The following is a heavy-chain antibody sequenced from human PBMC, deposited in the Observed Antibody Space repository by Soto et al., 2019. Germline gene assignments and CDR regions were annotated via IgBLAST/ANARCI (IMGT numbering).Heavy chain of an antibody. J-gene: IGHJ5*01. Sequence: QVQLQESGPGLVKPSETLSLTCTVSGGSISPLYWSWIRQPPGKGLVWIGYIYYSGTTNYNASLGSRVAKTVDTSKNQFSLNVRAVTAADTAVYYCARGGWPLDSWGHGTLVTVSS. V-gene: IGHV4-59*01. CDR3: ARGGWPLDS. CDR1: GGSISPLY. CDR2: IYYSGTT. D-gene: IGHD1-26*01.